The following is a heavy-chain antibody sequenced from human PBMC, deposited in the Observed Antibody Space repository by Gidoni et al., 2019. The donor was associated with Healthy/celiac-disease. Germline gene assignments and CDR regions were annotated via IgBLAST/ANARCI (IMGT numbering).Heavy chain of an antibody. CDR1: GGSFSGYY. Sequence: QVQLQQWGAGLLKPSETLSLTCAVYGGSFSGYYWSWIRQPPGNGLQWIGEINHIGSTNYNPSLKSRVTISVDTSKNQVALKLSSVTAEDTAVYYCAKAVRGVIIRPCNWFDPWGQGTLVTVSS. CDR3: AKAVRGVIIRPCNWFDP. J-gene: IGHJ5*02. V-gene: IGHV4-34*01. CDR2: INHIGST. D-gene: IGHD3-10*01.